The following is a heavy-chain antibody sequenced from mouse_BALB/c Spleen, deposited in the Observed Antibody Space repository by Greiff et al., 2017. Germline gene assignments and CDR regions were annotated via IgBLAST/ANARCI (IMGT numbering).Heavy chain of an antibody. V-gene: IGHV1S56*01. CDR3: ARPTMITTGYYFDY. CDR1: GYTFTSYY. CDR2: IYPGNVNT. D-gene: IGHD2-4*01. J-gene: IGHJ2*01. Sequence: VQLQQSGPELVKPGASVRISCKASGYTFTSYYIHWVKQRPGQGLEWIGWIYPGNVNTKYNEKFKGKATLTADKSSSTAYMQLSSLTSEDSAVYFCARPTMITTGYYFDYWGQGTTLTVSS.